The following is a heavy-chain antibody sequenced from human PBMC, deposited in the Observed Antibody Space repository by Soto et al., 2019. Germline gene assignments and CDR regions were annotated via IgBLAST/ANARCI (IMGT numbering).Heavy chain of an antibody. V-gene: IGHV3-64D*06. D-gene: IGHD5-12*01. CDR2: VSTNGGTS. J-gene: IGHJ5*02. Sequence: GGSLRLSCSASGFTFSIYAMHWVRQAPGKGLEYVSAVSTNGGTSYYADSVKGRFTISRDNSRNTLYLQMNSLRPEDTAVYYCVKDRAQRDGYKTQPRSCGLGTMVTV. CDR3: VKDRAQRDGYKTQPRS. CDR1: GFTFSIYA.